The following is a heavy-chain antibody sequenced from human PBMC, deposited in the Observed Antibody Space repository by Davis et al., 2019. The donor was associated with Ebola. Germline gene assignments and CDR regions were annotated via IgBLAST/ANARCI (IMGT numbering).Heavy chain of an antibody. CDR2: IIPIFGTA. Sequence: SVKVSCKASGYTFTSYGISWVRQAPGQGLEWMGGIIPIFGTANYAQKFQGRVTITADESTSTAYMELSSLRSEDTAVYYCAREHLGYCSSTSCYNYYYYGMDVWGQGTTVTVSS. V-gene: IGHV1-69*13. CDR1: GYTFTSYG. D-gene: IGHD2-2*02. CDR3: AREHLGYCSSTSCYNYYYYGMDV. J-gene: IGHJ6*02.